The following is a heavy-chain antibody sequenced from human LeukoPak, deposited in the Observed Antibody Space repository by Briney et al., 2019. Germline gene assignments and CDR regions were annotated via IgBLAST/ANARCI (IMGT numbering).Heavy chain of an antibody. V-gene: IGHV1-46*01. CDR2: INPSGGST. J-gene: IGHJ4*02. Sequence: ASVKVSCKASGGTFSSYAISWVRQAPGQGLEWMGTINPSGGSTSYAQKFQGRVTMTRDTSTSTVYMELSSLRSEDTAVYYCARDYGDYAPLDYWGQGTLVTVSS. D-gene: IGHD4-17*01. CDR1: GGTFSSYA. CDR3: ARDYGDYAPLDY.